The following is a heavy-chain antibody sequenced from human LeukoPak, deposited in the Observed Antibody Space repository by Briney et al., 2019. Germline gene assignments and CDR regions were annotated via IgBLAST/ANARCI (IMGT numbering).Heavy chain of an antibody. J-gene: IGHJ1*01. CDR1: GFTFSTSG. V-gene: IGHV3-21*05. Sequence: GGSLRLSCAGSGFTFSTSGMNWVRQAPGEGLELVSFIGTGSSDIYYADSVKGRFTISRDNAKDSLYLQMNSLRAEDTAVYYCARGMDCSGISCYIVFQHWGQGTLVTVSS. CDR3: ARGMDCSGISCYIVFQH. D-gene: IGHD2-2*02. CDR2: IGTGSSDI.